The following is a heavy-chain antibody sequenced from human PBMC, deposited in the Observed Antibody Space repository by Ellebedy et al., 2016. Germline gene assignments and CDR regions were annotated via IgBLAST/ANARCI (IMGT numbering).Heavy chain of an antibody. CDR3: ARDYYDSSGYLGY. V-gene: IGHV3-30*03. Sequence: GESLKISXAASGFTFSSYGMHWVRQAPGKGLEWVAVISYDGNTKYYAEFAKGRITVSRDNTKNTLYLQMNSLRAEDTAVYYCARDYYDSSGYLGYWGQGTLVTVSS. D-gene: IGHD3-22*01. CDR2: ISYDGNTK. CDR1: GFTFSSYG. J-gene: IGHJ4*02.